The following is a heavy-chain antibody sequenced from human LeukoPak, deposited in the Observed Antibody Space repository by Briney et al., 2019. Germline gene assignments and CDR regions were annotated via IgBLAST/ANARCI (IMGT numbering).Heavy chain of an antibody. V-gene: IGHV3-23*01. J-gene: IGHJ4*02. Sequence: GGSLRLSCAASGFTFSTYGMTWVRQAPGKGLDWVSTIGSDGHIYYADSIKGRFTISRDNCRSTLFLQMNSMRPEDTALYHCATGQGGLQFGYFDSWGQGTLVTVSS. D-gene: IGHD5-24*01. CDR1: GFTFSTYG. CDR3: ATGQGGLQFGYFDS. CDR2: IGSDGHI.